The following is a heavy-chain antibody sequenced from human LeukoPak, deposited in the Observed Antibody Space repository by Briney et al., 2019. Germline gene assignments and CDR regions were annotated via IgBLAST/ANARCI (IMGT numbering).Heavy chain of an antibody. D-gene: IGHD3-22*01. CDR1: GGTFSSYA. CDR3: VRSSDSSGYFDY. J-gene: IGHJ4*02. CDR2: IIPIFGIA. Sequence: SVKVSCKASGGTFSSYAISWVRQAPGQGLEWMGRIIPIFGIANYAQKFQGRVTITADKSTSTAYMELSSLRSEDTAVYYCVRSSDSSGYFDYWGQGTLVTVSS. V-gene: IGHV1-69*04.